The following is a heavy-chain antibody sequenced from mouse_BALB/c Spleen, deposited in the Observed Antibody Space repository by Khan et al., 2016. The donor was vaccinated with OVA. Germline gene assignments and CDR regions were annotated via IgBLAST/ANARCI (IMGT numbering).Heavy chain of an antibody. CDR3: ARGGYGSPFAY. CDR2: LNPNNGDT. Sequence: VRLQQSGPELVKPGASVKIPCKASGYTFTDYNMDWVKQSHGKSLEWIGDLNPNNGDTIYNQKFKGKATLTVEKSSSTAYMDLRSLTSEDTAVYFCARGGYGSPFAYWGQGTLVTVSA. V-gene: IGHV1-18*01. CDR1: GYTFTDYN. D-gene: IGHD1-1*01. J-gene: IGHJ3*01.